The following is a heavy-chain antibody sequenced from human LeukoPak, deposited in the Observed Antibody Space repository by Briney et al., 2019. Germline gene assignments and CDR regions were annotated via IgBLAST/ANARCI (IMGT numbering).Heavy chain of an antibody. CDR2: IRNDGKSI. J-gene: IGHJ4*02. V-gene: IGHV3-48*04. CDR1: GFTFKSFS. CDR3: ARGTQGHYSSGWNFDY. D-gene: IGHD6-19*01. Sequence: GGSLRLSCAASGFTFKSFSMNWVRQAPGKGPEWVSYIRNDGKSIYYADSVKGRFTISRDNAKDSLYLQMNSLRAEDTAVYYCARGTQGHYSSGWNFDYWGQGTLVTVSS.